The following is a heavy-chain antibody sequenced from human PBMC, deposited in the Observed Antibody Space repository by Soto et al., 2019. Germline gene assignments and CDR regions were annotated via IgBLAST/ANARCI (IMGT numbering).Heavy chain of an antibody. CDR1: GYTFTSYA. Sequence: ASVKVSCKASGYTFTSYAMHWVRQAPGQRLEWMGWINAGNGNTKYSQKFQGRVTISRDTSASTAHMELSSLRSEDTAVYYCARDKYDSSGYFLWAFDIWGQGTMVTVSS. J-gene: IGHJ3*02. CDR2: INAGNGNT. D-gene: IGHD3-22*01. V-gene: IGHV1-3*01. CDR3: ARDKYDSSGYFLWAFDI.